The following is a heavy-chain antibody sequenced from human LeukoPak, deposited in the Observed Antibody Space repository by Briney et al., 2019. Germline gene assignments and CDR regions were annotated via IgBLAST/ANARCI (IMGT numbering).Heavy chain of an antibody. Sequence: PSETLSLICAVYGGSFSGYYWSWIRQPPGKGLEWIGEINHSGSTNYNPSLKSRVTISVDTSKNQFSLKLSSVTAADTAVYYCARGRAAAGKNYYYFHYMDVWGKGHSVPVSS. D-gene: IGHD6-13*01. CDR1: GGSFSGYY. CDR3: ARGRAAAGKNYYYFHYMDV. CDR2: INHSGST. V-gene: IGHV4-34*01. J-gene: IGHJ6*03.